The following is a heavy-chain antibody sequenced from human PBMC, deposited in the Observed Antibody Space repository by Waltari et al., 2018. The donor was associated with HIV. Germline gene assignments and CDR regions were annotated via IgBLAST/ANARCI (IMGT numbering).Heavy chain of an antibody. CDR1: GGSISSYY. Sequence: QVQLQESGPGLVKSSETLSLTCTVSGGSISSYYWSWIRQPPGQGLEWSGYIYYSGSTNYNPSLKSRVTISVDTSKNQFSLRLSSVTAADTAVYYCARGRGAYCGGDCFDAYYYGMDVWGQGTTVTVSS. J-gene: IGHJ6*02. D-gene: IGHD2-21*02. CDR3: ARGRGAYCGGDCFDAYYYGMDV. V-gene: IGHV4-59*01. CDR2: IYYSGST.